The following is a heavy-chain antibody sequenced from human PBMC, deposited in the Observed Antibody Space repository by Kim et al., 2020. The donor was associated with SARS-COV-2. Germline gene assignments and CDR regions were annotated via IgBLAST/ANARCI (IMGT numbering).Heavy chain of an antibody. V-gene: IGHV3-15*01. Sequence: GGSLRLSCAASGFTFSNAWMSWVRQAPGMGLEWVGRIKSKTDGGTTDYAAPVKGRFTISRDDSKNTLYLQMNSLKTEDTAVYYCTANLPITMITRGVDAFDIWGQGTMVTVSS. CDR2: IKSKTDGGTT. D-gene: IGHD3-22*01. CDR3: TANLPITMITRGVDAFDI. J-gene: IGHJ3*02. CDR1: GFTFSNAW.